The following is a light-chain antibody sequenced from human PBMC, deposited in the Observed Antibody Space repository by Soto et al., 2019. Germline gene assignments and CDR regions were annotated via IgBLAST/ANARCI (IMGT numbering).Light chain of an antibody. V-gene: IGLV2-8*01. Sequence: QSVLTQPPSASGSPGQSITISSTGTSSDVGGYNYVSWYQQHPGKAPKLIIHEVNKRPSGVPDRFSGSKSGNTASLTVTGLQAEDEADYYCSSYAGSNILVFGEGTKLTVL. CDR1: SSDVGGYNY. CDR3: SSYAGSNILV. J-gene: IGLJ2*01. CDR2: EVN.